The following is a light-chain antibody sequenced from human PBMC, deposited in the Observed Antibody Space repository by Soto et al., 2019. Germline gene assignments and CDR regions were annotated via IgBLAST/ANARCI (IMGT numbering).Light chain of an antibody. Sequence: DIQMTQSPSTLSASVGDRVTITCRASQSISSWLAWYQQKPGKAPKLLIYKASSLESGVPSRFSGSGSGTEFPLPISSLQPGDFATYYCQQYNSYLITFGQGTRLEIK. CDR2: KAS. CDR1: QSISSW. V-gene: IGKV1-5*03. CDR3: QQYNSYLIT. J-gene: IGKJ5*01.